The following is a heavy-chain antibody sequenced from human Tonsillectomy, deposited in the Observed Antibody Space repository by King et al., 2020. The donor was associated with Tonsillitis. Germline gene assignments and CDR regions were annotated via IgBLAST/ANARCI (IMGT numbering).Heavy chain of an antibody. CDR2: ISAYTGNT. V-gene: IGHV1-18*01. Sequence: QLVQSGAEVKKPGASVKVSCKASGYTFSTYAFIWVRQAPGQGLEWMGWISAYTGNTNYAQNLQGRVTMTTDTSTSTAYMELRSLRSDDTAVYYCARAHSSGPDFWGQGTLVTVSS. CDR1: GYTFSTYA. D-gene: IGHD6-19*01. J-gene: IGHJ4*02. CDR3: ARAHSSGPDF.